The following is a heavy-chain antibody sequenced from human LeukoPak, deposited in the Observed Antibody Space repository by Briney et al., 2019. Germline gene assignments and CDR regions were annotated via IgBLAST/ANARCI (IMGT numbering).Heavy chain of an antibody. CDR2: VYYDGST. D-gene: IGHD3-3*01. V-gene: IGHV4-59*01. CDR3: ARGATIFGVIIKHAFDI. Sequence: SSETLSLTCTVSGGSISTYYWSWIRQPPGKGLEWIGYVYYDGSTNYNPSLKSRVTISVDTSKNQFSLRLRSVTAADTALYYCARGATIFGVIIKHAFDIWGRGTMVTVSS. CDR1: GGSISTYY. J-gene: IGHJ3*02.